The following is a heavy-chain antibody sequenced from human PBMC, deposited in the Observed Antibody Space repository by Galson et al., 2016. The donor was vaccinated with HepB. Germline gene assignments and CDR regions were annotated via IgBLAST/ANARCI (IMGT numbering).Heavy chain of an antibody. CDR1: GFTFSSHD. CDR2: ISSSSAYI. CDR3: AREGSWPRDFDY. Sequence: SLRLSCAASGFTFSSHDMNWVRQAPGKGLEWVSSISSSSAYIYYADSVKGRFTISRDNAKNSLYLQMNSLRAEDTAVYYCAREGSWPRDFDYWGQGTLFTVSS. J-gene: IGHJ4*02. D-gene: IGHD6-13*01. V-gene: IGHV3-21*01.